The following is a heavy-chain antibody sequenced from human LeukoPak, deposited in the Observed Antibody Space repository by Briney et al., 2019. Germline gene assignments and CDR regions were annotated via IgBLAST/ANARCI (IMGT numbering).Heavy chain of an antibody. CDR2: IIPIFGTA. Sequence: ASVKVSCKASGGTFSSYAISWVRQAPGQGLEWMGRIIPIFGTANYAQKFQGRVTMTRDTSTSTVYMELSSLRSEDTAVYYCARAGIAAPFDYWGQGTLVTVSS. CDR3: ARAGIAAPFDY. J-gene: IGHJ4*02. CDR1: GGTFSSYA. D-gene: IGHD6-13*01. V-gene: IGHV1-69*05.